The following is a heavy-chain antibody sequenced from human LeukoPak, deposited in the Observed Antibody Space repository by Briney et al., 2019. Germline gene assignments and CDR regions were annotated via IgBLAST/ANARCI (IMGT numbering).Heavy chain of an antibody. V-gene: IGHV3-11*01. D-gene: IGHD6-19*01. J-gene: IGHJ6*02. CDR1: GFTFSDYY. CDR3: ASRPGSRYSSGWSGYYYYGMDV. Sequence: GGSLRLSCAASGFTFSDYYMSWIRQAPGKGLEWVSYISSSGSTIYYADSVKGRFTISRDNAKNSLYLQMNSLRAEDTAVYYCASRPGSRYSSGWSGYYYYGMDVWGQGTTVTVSS. CDR2: ISSSGSTI.